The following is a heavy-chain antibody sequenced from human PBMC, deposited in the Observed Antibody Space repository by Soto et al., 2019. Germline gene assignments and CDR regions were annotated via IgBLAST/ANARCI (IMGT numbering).Heavy chain of an antibody. J-gene: IGHJ4*02. CDR2: IIPILVMT. V-gene: IGHV1-69*02. D-gene: IGHD4-4*01. CDR3: ARVDSDYRFKN. Sequence: QVQLVQSGAEVKKPGSSVKVSGTASGGTFSSHILTWVRQAPGQGLEWMGRIIPILVMTNYAQRFQGRVTITVDRSSTTDYMDLRSLRSEDTAFYFCARVDSDYRFKNWGQGTLVTVSS. CDR1: GGTFSSHI.